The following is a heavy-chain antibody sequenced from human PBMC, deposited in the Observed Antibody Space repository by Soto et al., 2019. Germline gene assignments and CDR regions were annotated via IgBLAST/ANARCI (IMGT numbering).Heavy chain of an antibody. CDR1: GYTFTSYG. V-gene: IGHV1-18*01. Sequence: ASVKVSCKASGYTFTSYGISRVLQAPGQGLEWMGWISANNGNTKYAQNFQGRVTMTTDTSTSTAYMELRSLRSDDTAVYYCACVSGRSSYEMDAWGLETTLTISS. D-gene: IGHD2-15*01. J-gene: IGHJ6*02. CDR3: ACVSGRSSYEMDA. CDR2: ISANNGNT.